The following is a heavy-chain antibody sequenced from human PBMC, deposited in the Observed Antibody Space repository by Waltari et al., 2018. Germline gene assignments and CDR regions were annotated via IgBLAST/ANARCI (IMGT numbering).Heavy chain of an antibody. V-gene: IGHV1-2*06. CDR1: GYTFTGYY. CDR2: INPNRGGT. CDR3: ARVVTRFLEPFDP. Sequence: QVQLVQSGAEVKKPGASVKVSCKASGYTFTGYYMHWVRQAPGQGLEWMGRINPNRGGTNYAQKCQGRVTMTMDTSISTAYMELSRLRSDDTAVYYCARVVTRFLEPFDPWGQGTLVTVSS. J-gene: IGHJ5*02. D-gene: IGHD3-3*01.